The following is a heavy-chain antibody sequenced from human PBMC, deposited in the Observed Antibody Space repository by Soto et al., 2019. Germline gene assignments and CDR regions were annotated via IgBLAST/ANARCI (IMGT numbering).Heavy chain of an antibody. J-gene: IGHJ6*02. CDR2: IYYSGST. V-gene: IGHV4-39*01. CDR1: GGSISSSSYY. Sequence: SETLSLTCTVSGGSISSSSYYWGWVRQPPGKGLEWIGSIYYSGSTYYNPSLKSRVTISVDTSKNQFSLKLSSVTAADTAVYYCARLSVSYGSGYYYGMDVWGQGTTVTVSS. CDR3: ARLSVSYGSGYYYGMDV. D-gene: IGHD3-10*01.